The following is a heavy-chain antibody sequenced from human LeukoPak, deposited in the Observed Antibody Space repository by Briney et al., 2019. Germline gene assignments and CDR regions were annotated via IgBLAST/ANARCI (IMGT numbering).Heavy chain of an antibody. CDR1: GSYW. J-gene: IGHJ4*02. CDR3: VSFYETY. V-gene: IGHV3-74*01. CDR2: INSDGSWT. Sequence: PGGSLRLSCAASGSYWMHWVRQAPGKGLVWVSHINSDGSWTSYADSVKGRFTISKDNAKDTVYLQMNNLRAEDTAVYYCVSFYETYWGRGTLVTVSS. D-gene: IGHD2/OR15-2a*01.